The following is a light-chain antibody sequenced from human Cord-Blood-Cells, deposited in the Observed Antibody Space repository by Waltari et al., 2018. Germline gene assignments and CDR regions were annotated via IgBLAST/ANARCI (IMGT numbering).Light chain of an antibody. Sequence: QSALTQPASVSGSPGQSITISCTGTSSDVGSYNLVSWYQQHPGKAPKLMIYERGKLPSGVSNRVAGSESGNTASLTISGLHAEYEADYYCCSYAGSNWVFAGGSKLTVL. CDR1: SSDVGSYNL. CDR2: ERG. V-gene: IGLV2-23*01. CDR3: CSYAGSNWV. J-gene: IGLJ3*02.